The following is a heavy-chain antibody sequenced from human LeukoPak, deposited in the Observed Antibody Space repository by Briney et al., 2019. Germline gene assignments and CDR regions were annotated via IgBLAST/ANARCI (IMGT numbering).Heavy chain of an antibody. J-gene: IGHJ6*02. Sequence: PGRSLRLSCAASGFKFDDYAMHWVRPAPGKGLEWVSSIPWTNAGEAYADSVKGRCTISRDNAKNCVYLELKSLRAEDTALYYCAKGRGADTSYGMNVWGQGTTVIVSS. CDR1: GFKFDDYA. D-gene: IGHD3-16*01. V-gene: IGHV3-9*01. CDR3: AKGRGADTSYGMNV. CDR2: IPWTNAGE.